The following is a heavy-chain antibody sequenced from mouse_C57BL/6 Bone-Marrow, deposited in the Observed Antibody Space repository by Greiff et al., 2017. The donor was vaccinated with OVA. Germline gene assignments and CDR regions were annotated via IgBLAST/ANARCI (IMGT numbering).Heavy chain of an antibody. CDR1: GFSLTSYA. D-gene: IGHD2-1*01. Sequence: VQLQQSGPGLVAPSPSLSITCTVSGFSLTSYAISWVRQPPGQGLEWLGVIWTGGGTTYNSALNSRLSISKDNSKSQVFLKMNSLQTDDTARYYCATLLFYAMDYWGQGTSVTVSS. CDR2: IWTGGGT. V-gene: IGHV2-9-1*01. J-gene: IGHJ4*01. CDR3: ATLLFYAMDY.